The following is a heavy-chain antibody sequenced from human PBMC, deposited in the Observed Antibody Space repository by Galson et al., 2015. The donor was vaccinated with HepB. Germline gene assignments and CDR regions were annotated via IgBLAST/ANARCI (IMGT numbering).Heavy chain of an antibody. Sequence: SLRLSCAASGFTFSSHGMHWVRQAPGEGLEWVAVISYDGSNKFYGDSVEGRFTISRDNSKNTLYLQMNSLRPEDTAVYYCAKAGCSGGNCYWLFDYWGQGTLVTVSS. V-gene: IGHV3-30*18. J-gene: IGHJ4*02. CDR2: ISYDGSNK. CDR3: AKAGCSGGNCYWLFDY. CDR1: GFTFSSHG. D-gene: IGHD2-15*01.